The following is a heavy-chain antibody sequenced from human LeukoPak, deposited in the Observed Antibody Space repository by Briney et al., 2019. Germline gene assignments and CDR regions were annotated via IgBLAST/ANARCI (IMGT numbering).Heavy chain of an antibody. Sequence: SETLSLTCTVSGGSISSYYWSWIRQPPGKGLEWIGYIYYSGSTNYNPSLKSRVTISVDTSKNQFSLKLSSVTAADTAVYYCARHRRGGQHPVFDYWGQGTLVTVSS. CDR1: GGSISSYY. V-gene: IGHV4-59*08. CDR2: IYYSGST. D-gene: IGHD2-15*01. CDR3: ARHRRGGQHPVFDY. J-gene: IGHJ4*02.